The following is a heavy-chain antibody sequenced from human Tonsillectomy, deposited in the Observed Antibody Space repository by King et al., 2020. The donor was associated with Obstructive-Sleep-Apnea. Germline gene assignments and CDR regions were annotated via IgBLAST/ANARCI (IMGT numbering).Heavy chain of an antibody. CDR3: ARDGISGIDY. CDR2: IWSDGSNT. J-gene: IGHJ4*02. Sequence: VQLVESGGGVVQPGGSLRLSCAASGFTFSTYGLHWVRQAPGKGLEWVAFIWSDGSNTHYADSVKGRFTISRDTSKKTLYLQISSLRAEDTALYYCARDGISGIDYWGQGALVTVSS. CDR1: GFTFSTYG. D-gene: IGHD1-14*01. V-gene: IGHV3-33*01.